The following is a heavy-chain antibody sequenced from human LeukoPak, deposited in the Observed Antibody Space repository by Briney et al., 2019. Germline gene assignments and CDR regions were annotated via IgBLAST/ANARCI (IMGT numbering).Heavy chain of an antibody. D-gene: IGHD3-22*01. CDR3: ARGGDYYDSSGFYYFDY. CDR2: INPSGGST. CDR1: GYTFTSYY. J-gene: IGHJ4*02. Sequence: ASVKVSCKASGYTFTSYYMHWVRQAPGQGLEWMGIINPSGGSTSYAQEFQGRVTMTRDTSTSTVYMELSSLRSEDTAVYYCARGGDYYDSSGFYYFDYWGQGTLVTVSS. V-gene: IGHV1-46*01.